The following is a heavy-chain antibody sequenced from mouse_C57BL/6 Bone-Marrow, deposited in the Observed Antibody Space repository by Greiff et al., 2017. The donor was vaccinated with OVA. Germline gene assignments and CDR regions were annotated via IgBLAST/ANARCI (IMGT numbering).Heavy chain of an antibody. V-gene: IGHV1-54*01. Sequence: VKLLESGAELVRPGTSVKVSCKASGYAFTNYLIEWVKQRPGQGLEWIGVINPGSGGTNYNEKFKGKATLTADKSSSAAYMQLSSLTSEDSAVYFCASAYYSNYDWFAYWGQGTLVTVSA. CDR1: GYAFTNYL. CDR3: ASAYYSNYDWFAY. J-gene: IGHJ3*01. D-gene: IGHD2-5*01. CDR2: INPGSGGT.